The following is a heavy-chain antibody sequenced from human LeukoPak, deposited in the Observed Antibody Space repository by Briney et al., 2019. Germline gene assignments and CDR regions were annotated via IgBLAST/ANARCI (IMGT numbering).Heavy chain of an antibody. V-gene: IGHV3-53*01. D-gene: IGHD6-19*01. CDR2: IYSGGST. Sequence: GGSLRLSCAASGFTVSSNYMSWVRQAPGKGLEWVSVIYSGGSTYYAGSVKGRFTISRDNAKNSLYLQMNSLRAEDTAVYYCAREWLVQGYYFDYWGQGTLVTVSS. CDR3: AREWLVQGYYFDY. CDR1: GFTVSSNY. J-gene: IGHJ4*02.